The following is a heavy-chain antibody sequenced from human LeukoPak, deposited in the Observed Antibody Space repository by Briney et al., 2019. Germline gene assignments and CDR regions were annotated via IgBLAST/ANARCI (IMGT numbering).Heavy chain of an antibody. D-gene: IGHD3-10*01. Sequence: GGSLRLSCAASGFAFSSYGMHWVRQAPGKGLEWVAVISYDGSNKYYADSVKGRFTISRDNSKNTLYLQMNSLRAEDTAVYYCAKMAGVRAKYGMDVWGQGTTVTVSS. CDR3: AKMAGVRAKYGMDV. CDR1: GFAFSSYG. J-gene: IGHJ6*02. V-gene: IGHV3-30*18. CDR2: ISYDGSNK.